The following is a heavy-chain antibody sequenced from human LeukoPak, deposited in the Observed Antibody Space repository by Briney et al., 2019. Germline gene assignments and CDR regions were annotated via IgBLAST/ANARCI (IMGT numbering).Heavy chain of an antibody. V-gene: IGHV3-49*04. J-gene: IGHJ4*02. CDR2: FRTKAYGGTT. Sequence: LTGRSLRLSCTASGFTFGDYAMSWVRQAPGKGLEWVGFFRTKAYGGTTVYAASVKGRFTISRDDSKSIAYLQMNSLKTEDTAVYYCIRDTSAQQWLVKCFDYWGQGTLVTVSS. D-gene: IGHD6-19*01. CDR1: GFTFGDYA. CDR3: IRDTSAQQWLVKCFDY.